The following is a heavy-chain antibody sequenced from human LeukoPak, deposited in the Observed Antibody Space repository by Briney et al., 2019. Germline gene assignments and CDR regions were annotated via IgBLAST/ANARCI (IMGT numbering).Heavy chain of an antibody. J-gene: IGHJ5*02. CDR2: IYPGDSDT. Sequence: GESLKISCKGSGYSFTSYWICWVRQMPGKGLEWMGIIYPGDSDTRYSPSFQGQVTISADKSISTAYLQWSSLKASDTAMYYCARCLGIAVADPNWFDPWGQGTLVTVSS. CDR3: ARCLGIAVADPNWFDP. V-gene: IGHV5-51*01. CDR1: GYSFTSYW. D-gene: IGHD6-19*01.